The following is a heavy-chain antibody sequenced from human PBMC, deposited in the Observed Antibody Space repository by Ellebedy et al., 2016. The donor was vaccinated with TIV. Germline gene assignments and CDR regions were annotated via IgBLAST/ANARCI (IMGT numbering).Heavy chain of an antibody. CDR3: VSAEVVVPAAIWYYYYGMDV. D-gene: IGHD2-2*02. V-gene: IGHV3-23*01. Sequence: GESLKISXAASGFTFSSYAMSWVRQAPGKGLEWVSAISGSGGSTYYADSVKGRFTISRDNSKNTLYLQMNSLRAEDTAVYYCVSAEVVVPAAIWYYYYGMDVWGQGTTVTVSS. CDR1: GFTFSSYA. J-gene: IGHJ6*02. CDR2: ISGSGGST.